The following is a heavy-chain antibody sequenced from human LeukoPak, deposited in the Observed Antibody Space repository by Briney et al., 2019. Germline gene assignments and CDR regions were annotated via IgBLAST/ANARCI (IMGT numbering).Heavy chain of an antibody. CDR1: GFTFSSSA. CDR2: ISYDGSNK. J-gene: IGHJ4*02. Sequence: PGRSLRLSCAASGFTFSSSAMPWVRQAPDKGLEWVAVISYDGSNKYYADSVKGRFTISRDSSKNTLYLQMNSLRADDTAVYYCARDRDSSGWYDGFDYWGQGTLVTVSS. CDR3: ARDRDSSGWYDGFDY. V-gene: IGHV3-30-3*01. D-gene: IGHD6-19*01.